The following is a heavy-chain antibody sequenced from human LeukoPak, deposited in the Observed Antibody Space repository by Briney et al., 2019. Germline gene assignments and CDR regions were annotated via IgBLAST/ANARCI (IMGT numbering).Heavy chain of an antibody. CDR2: ISSSSSTI. D-gene: IGHD2-2*01. J-gene: IGHJ4*02. V-gene: IGHV3-48*01. Sequence: PGGSLRLSCAASGFTFSSYSMNWVRQAPGKGLEWVSYISSSSSTIYYADSVKGRFTISRDNAKNSLYLQMNGLRAEDTAVYYCAGVVPAAILPYYWGQGTLVTVSS. CDR3: AGVVPAAILPYY. CDR1: GFTFSSYS.